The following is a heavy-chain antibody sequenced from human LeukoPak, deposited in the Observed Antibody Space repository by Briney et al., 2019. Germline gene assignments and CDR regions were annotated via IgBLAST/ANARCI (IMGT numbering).Heavy chain of an antibody. V-gene: IGHV3-23*01. Sequence: GGSLRLSCAASGFTFSSYAMSWVRQAPGKGLEWVSAISGSGGSTYYADSVKGRFTISRDNSKNTLYLQMNSLRAEDTAVYYCAKATYYDFWSGSWSFDYWGQGTLVTVSS. CDR2: ISGSGGST. CDR1: GFTFSSYA. CDR3: AKATYYDFWSGSWSFDY. D-gene: IGHD3-3*01. J-gene: IGHJ4*02.